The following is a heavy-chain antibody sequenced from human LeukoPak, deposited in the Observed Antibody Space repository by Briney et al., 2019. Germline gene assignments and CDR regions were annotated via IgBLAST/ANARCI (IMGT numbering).Heavy chain of an antibody. J-gene: IGHJ5*02. V-gene: IGHV4-38-2*02. D-gene: IGHD5-18*01. CDR1: GYSISSGYY. CDR2: IYHSGST. Sequence: SETLSLTCTVSGYSISSGYYWGWIRQPPGKGLEWIGSIYHSGSTNYNPSLKSRVTISVDTSKNQFSLKLSSVTAADTAVYYCARGLPGYSYGYGWFDPWGQGTLVTVSS. CDR3: ARGLPGYSYGYGWFDP.